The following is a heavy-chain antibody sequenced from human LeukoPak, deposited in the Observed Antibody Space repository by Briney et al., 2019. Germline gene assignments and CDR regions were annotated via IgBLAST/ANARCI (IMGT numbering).Heavy chain of an antibody. V-gene: IGHV4-31*11. Sequence: PSETLSLTCAVSGGSISSGGYSWSWIRQPPGKGLEWIGYIYYSGSTYYNPSLKSRVTISVDTSKNQFSLKLSSVTAADTAVYYCARGRIVVRRFDYWGQGTLVTVSS. CDR1: GGSISSGGYS. CDR3: ARGRIVVRRFDY. D-gene: IGHD2-2*01. CDR2: IYYSGST. J-gene: IGHJ4*02.